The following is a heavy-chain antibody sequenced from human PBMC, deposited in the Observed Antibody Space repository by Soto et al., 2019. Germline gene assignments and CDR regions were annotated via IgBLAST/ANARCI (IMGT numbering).Heavy chain of an antibody. CDR3: ASPKYSSGWRFGYFQH. V-gene: IGHV3-30*14. CDR2: ISYDGSNK. CDR1: GFTFSPYA. Sequence: PGGSLRLSCAASGFTFSPYAMHWVRQAPGKGLEWVAVISYDGSNKYYADSVKGRFTISRDNSKNTLYLQMNSLRAEDTAVYYCASPKYSSGWRFGYFQHWGQGTLVTVSS. D-gene: IGHD6-19*01. J-gene: IGHJ1*01.